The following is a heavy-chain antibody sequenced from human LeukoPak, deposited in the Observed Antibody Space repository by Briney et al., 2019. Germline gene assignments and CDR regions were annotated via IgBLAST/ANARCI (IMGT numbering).Heavy chain of an antibody. V-gene: IGHV3-23*01. CDR3: ASSYYDSSGYSDY. Sequence: GGSLRLSCAASGFTFSSYAMSWVRQAPGKGLEWVSAISGSGGSTYYADSVKGRFTISRDNSKNTLYLQMNSLRAEDTAVYYCASSYYDSSGYSDYWGQGTLVTVSS. CDR1: GFTFSSYA. J-gene: IGHJ4*02. D-gene: IGHD3-22*01. CDR2: ISGSGGST.